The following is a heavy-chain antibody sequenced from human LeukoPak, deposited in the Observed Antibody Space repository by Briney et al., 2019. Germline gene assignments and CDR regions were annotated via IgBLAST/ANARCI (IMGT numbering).Heavy chain of an antibody. Sequence: GGSLRLSCAASGFSFNTFWMNWVRQAPGKGLERVATINQGGTEKNYVDSVKGRFTISRDNAKNSLYLQMSSLRAEDTAVYYCARDGPPAGLYFDNWGQGTLVTVSS. CDR2: INQGGTEK. CDR1: GFSFNTFW. V-gene: IGHV3-7*01. J-gene: IGHJ4*02. CDR3: ARDGPPAGLYFDN. D-gene: IGHD2-2*01.